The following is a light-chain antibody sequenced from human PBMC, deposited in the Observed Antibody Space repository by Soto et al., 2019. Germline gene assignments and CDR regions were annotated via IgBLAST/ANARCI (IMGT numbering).Light chain of an antibody. Sequence: QSVLTQPPSASGTPGQRVAFSCSGSSSNIGANTVNWYQQLPGAAPKLLIYSHSQRPSGVPDRFSGSKSGTSASLAISGLQSDDAADYYCAAWDDSLNGYVFGSGTRSPS. J-gene: IGLJ1*01. CDR1: SSNIGANT. V-gene: IGLV1-44*01. CDR3: AAWDDSLNGYV. CDR2: SHS.